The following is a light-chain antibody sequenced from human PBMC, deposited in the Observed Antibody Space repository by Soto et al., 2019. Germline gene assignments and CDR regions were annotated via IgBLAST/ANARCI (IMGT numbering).Light chain of an antibody. CDR2: EGN. CDR1: SPNVGVYKL. V-gene: IGLV2-23*01. Sequence: QPALTQPVSVSGSPGQSITISCTGTSPNVGVYKLVSWYQQHPGKAPKLIIYEGNQRPSGVSNRFSGSKSGNTASLTISGLQAEDEADYHCCSYAGESTVTFGGGTKLTVL. CDR3: CSYAGESTVT. J-gene: IGLJ2*01.